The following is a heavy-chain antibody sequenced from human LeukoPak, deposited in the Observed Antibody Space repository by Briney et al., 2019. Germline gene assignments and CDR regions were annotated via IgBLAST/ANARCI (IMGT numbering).Heavy chain of an antibody. J-gene: IGHJ4*02. CDR2: IYYSGST. CDR1: GGSISSGGYY. V-gene: IGHV4-31*03. D-gene: IGHD2-15*01. CDR3: ARGGYCSGGSCYPRLFDY. Sequence: SQTLSLTCTVSGGSISSGGYYWSWIRQHPGKGLEWIGYIYYSGSTYYNPSLKSRGTISVDTSKNQFSLKLSSVTAADTAVYYCARGGYCSGGSCYPRLFDYWGQGTLVTVSS.